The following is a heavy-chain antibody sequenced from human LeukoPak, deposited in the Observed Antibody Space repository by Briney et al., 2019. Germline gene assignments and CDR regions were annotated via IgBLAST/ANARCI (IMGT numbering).Heavy chain of an antibody. J-gene: IGHJ6*03. V-gene: IGHV3-11*01. D-gene: IGHD6-19*01. CDR1: GFTFSDYY. CDR2: ISSSGSTI. CDR3: ARHQPPIRIAVAIYYYYMDV. Sequence: GGSLRLSCAVSGFTFSDYYMSWIRQAPGKGLEWVSYISSSGSTIYYADSVKGRFTISRDNAKNSLYLQMNSLRAEDTAVYYCARHQPPIRIAVAIYYYYMDVWGKGTTVTVSS.